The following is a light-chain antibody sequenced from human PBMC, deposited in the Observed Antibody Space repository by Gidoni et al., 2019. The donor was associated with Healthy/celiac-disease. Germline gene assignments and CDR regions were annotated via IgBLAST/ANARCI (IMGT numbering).Light chain of an antibody. J-gene: IGLJ3*02. CDR3: QSYDSSLSARV. V-gene: IGLV1-40*01. CDR1: SANIGAGYD. Sequence: QSVLTQPPSRSGAPGQRVTISCTGSSANIGAGYDVHWYQQLPGTAPKLIIYGNSNRPSGVPDRFSGSKSGTSASLAITGLQAEDEAAYSCQSYDSSLSARVFGGGTKLTVL. CDR2: GNS.